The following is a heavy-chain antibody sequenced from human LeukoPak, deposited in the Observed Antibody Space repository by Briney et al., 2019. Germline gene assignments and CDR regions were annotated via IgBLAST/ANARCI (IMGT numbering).Heavy chain of an antibody. V-gene: IGHV1-46*01. Sequence: GRSLRLSCAASGFTFSSYGMHWVRQAPGQGLEWMGIINPSGGSTSYAQKFQGRVTMTRDMSTSTVYMELSSLRSEDTAVYYCARATSGYSYGQIFDYWGQGTLVTVSS. CDR3: ARATSGYSYGQIFDY. J-gene: IGHJ4*02. CDR2: INPSGGST. D-gene: IGHD5-18*01. CDR1: GFTFSSYG.